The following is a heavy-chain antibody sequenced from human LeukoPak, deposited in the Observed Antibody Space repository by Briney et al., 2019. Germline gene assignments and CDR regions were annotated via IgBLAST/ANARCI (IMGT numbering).Heavy chain of an antibody. CDR3: ARGPSRYYYGMDV. Sequence: SETLSLTSTVSGGSISSYYWSWIRQPPGKGLEWIGYIYYSGSTNYNPSLKSRVTISVDTSKNQFSLKLSSVTAADTAVYYCARGPSRYYYGMDVRGQGTTVTVSS. CDR2: IYYSGST. J-gene: IGHJ6*02. CDR1: GGSISSYY. V-gene: IGHV4-59*01.